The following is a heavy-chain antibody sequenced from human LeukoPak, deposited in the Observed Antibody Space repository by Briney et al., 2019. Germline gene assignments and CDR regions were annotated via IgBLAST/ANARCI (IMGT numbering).Heavy chain of an antibody. CDR2: IYTSGST. CDR3: ARVQGRDYGDYDGIAVAGTFDY. Sequence: SETLSLTCAVYGGSFSGYYWSWIRQPAGKGLEWIGRIYTSGSTNYNPSLKSRVTISVDTSKNQFSLKLSSVTAADTAVYYCARVQGRDYGDYDGIAVAGTFDYWGQGTLVTVSS. D-gene: IGHD6-19*01. CDR1: GGSFSGYY. J-gene: IGHJ4*02. V-gene: IGHV4-59*10.